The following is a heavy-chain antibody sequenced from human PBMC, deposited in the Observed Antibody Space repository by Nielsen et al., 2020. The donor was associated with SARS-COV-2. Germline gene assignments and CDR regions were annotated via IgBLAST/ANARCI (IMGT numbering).Heavy chain of an antibody. CDR2: IYYSGST. V-gene: IGHV4-31*03. D-gene: IGHD3-3*01. CDR1: GGSISSGGYY. J-gene: IGHJ4*02. Sequence: SETLSLTCTVSGGSISSGGYYWSWIRQHPGKGLEWIRYIYYSGSTYYNPSLKSRVTISVDTSKNQFSLKLSSVTAADTAVYYCARAPTIFGVVITSFDYWGQGTLVTVSS. CDR3: ARAPTIFGVVITSFDY.